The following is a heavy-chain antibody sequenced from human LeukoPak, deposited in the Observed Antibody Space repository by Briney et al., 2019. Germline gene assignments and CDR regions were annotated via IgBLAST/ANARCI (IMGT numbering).Heavy chain of an antibody. Sequence: PGRSLRLSCAASGFTFSSYTMLWVRQAPGKGLEWMAIISFDGSNKYYAESVRGRFTISRDNSKNTVYLQMNSLGAEDTAVYYRARTYSSSSPLDYWGQGTLVTVSS. CDR1: GFTFSSYT. CDR2: ISFDGSNK. CDR3: ARTYSSSSPLDY. V-gene: IGHV3-30*04. J-gene: IGHJ4*02. D-gene: IGHD6-6*01.